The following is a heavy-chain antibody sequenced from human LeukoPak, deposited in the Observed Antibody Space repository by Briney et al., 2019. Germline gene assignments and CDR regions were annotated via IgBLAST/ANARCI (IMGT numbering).Heavy chain of an antibody. D-gene: IGHD6-6*01. J-gene: IGHJ6*03. V-gene: IGHV4-31*03. CDR2: IYYSGST. CDR3: ASSPRIVGRLDYYYYMDV. CDR1: GGSISSGGYY. Sequence: SETLSLTCTVSGGSISSGGYYWSWIRQHPGKGLEWIGYIYYSGSTYYNPSLKSRVTISVDTSKNQFSLKLSSVTAADTAVYYCASSPRIVGRLDYYYYMDVWGKGTTVTVSS.